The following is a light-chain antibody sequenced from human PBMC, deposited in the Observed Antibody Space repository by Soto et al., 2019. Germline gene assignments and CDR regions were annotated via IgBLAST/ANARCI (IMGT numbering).Light chain of an antibody. CDR2: RTS. CDR3: QEYNGRSS. V-gene: IGKV3-15*01. CDR1: QDVAGD. J-gene: IGKJ1*01. Sequence: VTTQSPATLSVSPGERATLSCRASQDVAGDLAWYQQKPGQPPRLLIYRTSTRTTGVPARFSGSGSGTEFTLNISSLQSEDFAVYYCQEYNGRSSFGQGTKVEIK.